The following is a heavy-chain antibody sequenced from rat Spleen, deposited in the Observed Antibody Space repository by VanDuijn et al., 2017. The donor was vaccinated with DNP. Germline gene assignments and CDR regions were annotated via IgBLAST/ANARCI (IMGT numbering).Heavy chain of an antibody. Sequence: EVQLVESGGGLVQPGRSLKLSCAASGFTFSNYAMAWVRQAPTKGLEWVATISYDGSSTYYRDSVKGRFTISRDNAKSTLYLQMDSLRSEDTATYYCATLGYYSAQGGQGVMVTVSS. CDR3: ATLGYYSAQ. CDR2: ISYDGSST. V-gene: IGHV5-29*01. D-gene: IGHD1-1*01. J-gene: IGHJ2*01. CDR1: GFTFSNYA.